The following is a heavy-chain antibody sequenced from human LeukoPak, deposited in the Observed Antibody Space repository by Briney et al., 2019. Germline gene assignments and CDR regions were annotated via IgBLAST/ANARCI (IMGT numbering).Heavy chain of an antibody. J-gene: IGHJ3*02. CDR1: GFTFSSYA. V-gene: IGHV3-30-3*01. D-gene: IGHD3-22*01. Sequence: GRSLRLSCAASGFTFSSYAMRWVRQAPGKGLEWVAVISYDGSNKYYADSVKGRFTISRDNSKNTLYLQMNSLRAEDTAVYYCARVGYYDSSGYLDAFDIWGQGTMVTVSS. CDR3: ARVGYYDSSGYLDAFDI. CDR2: ISYDGSNK.